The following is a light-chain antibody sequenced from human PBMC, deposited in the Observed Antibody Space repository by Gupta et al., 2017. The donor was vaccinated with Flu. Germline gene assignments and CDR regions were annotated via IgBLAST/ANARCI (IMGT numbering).Light chain of an antibody. V-gene: IGKV3-20*01. J-gene: IGKJ1*01. CDR3: QQYGSSPQT. CDR2: GAS. CDR1: QSVSSSY. Sequence: TLSLSPGERATLSGRSSQSVSSSYLAWYQQKPGQAPRLLIYGASSRASGIPDRFSGSGSGTDFTLTISRLEPEDFAVYYCQQYGSSPQTFGQGTKVEIK.